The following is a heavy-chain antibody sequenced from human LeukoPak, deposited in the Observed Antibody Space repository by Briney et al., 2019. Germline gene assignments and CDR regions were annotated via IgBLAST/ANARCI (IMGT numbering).Heavy chain of an antibody. CDR2: IKQDGSEK. Sequence: GGSLRLSCAASGFTFSGYWMNWVRQAPGKGLEWVANIKQDGSEKYYVDSVKGRFTISRDNAKNSLYLQMNSLRAEDTALYYCAKEHYYYASGSYSDWGQGTLVTVSS. CDR1: GFTFSGYW. V-gene: IGHV3-7*05. CDR3: AKEHYYYASGSYSD. J-gene: IGHJ4*02. D-gene: IGHD3-10*01.